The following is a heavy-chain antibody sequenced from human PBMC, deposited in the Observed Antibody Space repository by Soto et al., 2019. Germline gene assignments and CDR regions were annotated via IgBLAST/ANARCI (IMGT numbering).Heavy chain of an antibody. D-gene: IGHD6-25*01. V-gene: IGHV1-2*04. CDR2: INPNSGGT. CDR3: ARSSQGLRNDDAFDI. CDR1: GYTFTGYY. J-gene: IGHJ3*02. Sequence: ASVKVSCKASGYTFTGYYMHWVRQAPGQGLEWMGWINPNSGGTHYAQKFQGWVTMTRDTSISTAYMELSRLRSDDTAVYYCARSSQGLRNDDAFDIWGQGTMVTVSS.